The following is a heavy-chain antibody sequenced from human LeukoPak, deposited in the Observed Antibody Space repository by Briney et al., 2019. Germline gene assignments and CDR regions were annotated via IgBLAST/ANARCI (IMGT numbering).Heavy chain of an antibody. D-gene: IGHD3-3*01. V-gene: IGHV4-39*01. CDR1: GGSISSSSYY. CDR3: ARLDFWSGYYMDV. J-gene: IGHJ6*03. Sequence: PSETLSLTCTVSGGSISSSSYYWGWIRQPPGKGLEWIGSIYYSGSTYYNPSLKSRVTISVDTSKNQFSLKLNSLTAADTAVYYCARLDFWSGYYMDVWGKGTTVTVSS. CDR2: IYYSGST.